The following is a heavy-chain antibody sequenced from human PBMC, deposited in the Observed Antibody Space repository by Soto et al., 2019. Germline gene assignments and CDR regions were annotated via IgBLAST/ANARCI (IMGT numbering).Heavy chain of an antibody. CDR3: AKCCSGGSCSPSDYYGMDV. CDR1: GFTFSSYA. CDR2: ISGSGGST. Sequence: PGGSLRLSCAASGFTFSSYAMSWVRQAPGKGLEWVSAISGSGGSTYYADSVKGRFTISRDNSKNTLYLQMNSLRAEDTAVYYCAKCCSGGSCSPSDYYGMDVWGQGTTVTSP. D-gene: IGHD2-15*01. J-gene: IGHJ6*02. V-gene: IGHV3-23*01.